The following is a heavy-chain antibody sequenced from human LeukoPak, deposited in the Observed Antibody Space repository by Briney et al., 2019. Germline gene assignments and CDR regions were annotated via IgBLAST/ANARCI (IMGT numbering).Heavy chain of an antibody. D-gene: IGHD3-10*01. CDR3: ARGLLRELLGLDY. CDR1: GYIFTGHY. J-gene: IGHJ4*02. Sequence: ASVKVSCKTSGYIFTGHYMHRVRQAPEQGPEWMGWMNPDSGGTNYAQNFQGRVTMTRDTSTTTAYMELSGLTSEDTAVYYCARGLLRELLGLDYWGQGTLVTVSS. V-gene: IGHV1-2*02. CDR2: MNPDSGGT.